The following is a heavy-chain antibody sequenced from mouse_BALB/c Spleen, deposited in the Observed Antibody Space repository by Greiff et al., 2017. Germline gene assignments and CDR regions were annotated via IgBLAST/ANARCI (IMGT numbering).Heavy chain of an antibody. CDR2: IDPANGNT. V-gene: IGHV14-3*02. Sequence: VQLQQSGAELVKPGASVKLSCTASGFNIKDTYMHWVKQRPEQGLEWIGRIDPANGNTKYDPKFQGKATITADTSSNTAYLQLSSLTSEDTAVYYCAIVPLYYDYLDYWGQGTTLTVSS. J-gene: IGHJ2*01. CDR1: GFNIKDTY. CDR3: AIVPLYYDYLDY. D-gene: IGHD2-4*01.